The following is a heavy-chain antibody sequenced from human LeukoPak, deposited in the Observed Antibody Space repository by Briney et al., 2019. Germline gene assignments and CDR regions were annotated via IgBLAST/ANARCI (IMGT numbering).Heavy chain of an antibody. CDR2: THYSGST. D-gene: IGHD3-10*01. J-gene: IGHJ5*02. V-gene: IGHV4-59*12. CDR1: GVSISSYY. Sequence: SETLSLTCTVSGVSISSYYWTWIRQPPGKGLEWIGYTHYSGSTNYNASLKSRVTISVDTSKNQFSLKLSSVTAADTAAYYCARDHNQYYYGSGVSGGWFDPWGQGTLVTVSS. CDR3: ARDHNQYYYGSGVSGGWFDP.